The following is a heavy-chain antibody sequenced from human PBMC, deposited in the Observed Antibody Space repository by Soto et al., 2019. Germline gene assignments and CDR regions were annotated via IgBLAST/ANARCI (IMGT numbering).Heavy chain of an antibody. CDR2: ISYDGSNK. CDR1: GFTFSSYG. D-gene: IGHD3-22*01. J-gene: IGHJ4*02. Sequence: GGSLRLSCAASGFTFSSYGMHWVRQAPGKGLEWVAVISYDGSNKYYADSVKGRFTISRDNSKNTLYLQMNSLRAEDTAVYYCAKASYYDSSGYYRYWGQGTLVTVSS. V-gene: IGHV3-30*18. CDR3: AKASYYDSSGYYRY.